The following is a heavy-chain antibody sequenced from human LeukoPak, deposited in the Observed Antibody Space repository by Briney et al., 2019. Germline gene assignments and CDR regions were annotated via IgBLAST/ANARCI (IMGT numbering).Heavy chain of an antibody. CDR3: ARVGRGSFDY. J-gene: IGHJ4*02. CDR1: GGSISTYY. D-gene: IGHD5-12*01. CDR2: SYDSGST. V-gene: IGHV4-59*01. Sequence: PAETESLTCTVSGGSISTYYWSWIRQPPGMGLEWIGYSYDSGSTYCNPSIKTRVTISVDTSKNQFSLKLSSVTAADTAVYYCARVGRGSFDYWGQGTPVTVSS.